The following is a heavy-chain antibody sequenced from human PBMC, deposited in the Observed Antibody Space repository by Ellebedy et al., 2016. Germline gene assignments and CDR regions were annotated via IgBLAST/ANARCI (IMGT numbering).Heavy chain of an antibody. CDR1: GLTFSNAW. D-gene: IGHD1-26*01. J-gene: IGHJ4*02. V-gene: IGHV3-15*07. CDR2: VKRKSDGGTI. CDR3: VTEISGAFPE. Sequence: GESLKISCAASGLTFSNAWLNWVRQAPGQGLEWVGLVKRKSDGGTIDYAASVRGRFTISRDDSKNTLYLQMASLKPEDTAVYYCVTEISGAFPEWGQGTLVTVSS.